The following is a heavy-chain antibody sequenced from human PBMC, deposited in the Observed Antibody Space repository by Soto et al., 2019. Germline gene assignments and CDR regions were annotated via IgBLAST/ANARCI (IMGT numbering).Heavy chain of an antibody. CDR2: ISGSGGST. J-gene: IGHJ4*02. Sequence: GESLKISCAASGFTFSSYAMSWVRQAPGKGLEWVSAISGSGGSTYYADSVKGRFTISRDNSKNTLYLQMNSLRAEDTAVYYCAKVGNVLLWFGELFSIFDYWGQGTLVTVSS. CDR1: GFTFSSYA. CDR3: AKVGNVLLWFGELFSIFDY. D-gene: IGHD3-10*01. V-gene: IGHV3-23*01.